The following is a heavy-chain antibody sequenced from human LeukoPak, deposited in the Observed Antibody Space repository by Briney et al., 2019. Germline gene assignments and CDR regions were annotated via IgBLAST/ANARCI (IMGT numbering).Heavy chain of an antibody. Sequence: PGGSLRLSCTASGFTFGDYAMSWVRQAPGKGLEWVSYISSSGSTIYYADSVKGRFTISRDNAKNSLYLQMNSLRAEDTAVYYCARYYYGSGSYSPYYYYYYMDVWGKGTTVTISS. CDR2: ISSSGSTI. CDR3: ARYYYGSGSYSPYYYYYYMDV. J-gene: IGHJ6*03. D-gene: IGHD3-10*01. V-gene: IGHV3-48*03. CDR1: GFTFGDYA.